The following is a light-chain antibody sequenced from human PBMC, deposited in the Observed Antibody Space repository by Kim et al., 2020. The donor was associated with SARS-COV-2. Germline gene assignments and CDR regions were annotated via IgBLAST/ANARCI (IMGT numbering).Light chain of an antibody. CDR1: QSISGW. CDR3: QPYKRCPWT. J-gene: IGKJ1*01. V-gene: IGKV1-5*03. Sequence: DIQMTQSPSTLSASVGDRVTITCRGSQSISGWLAWYQQKPGKAPKLLIYKASSLESGVPSRFSGSGSGTKFTLTVSSLQPDDFATYYCQPYKRCPWTFGQGTQVDIK. CDR2: KAS.